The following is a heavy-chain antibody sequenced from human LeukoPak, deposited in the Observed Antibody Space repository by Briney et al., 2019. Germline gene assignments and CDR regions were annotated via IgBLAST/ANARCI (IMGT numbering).Heavy chain of an antibody. D-gene: IGHD2-2*01. V-gene: IGHV4-31*03. CDR1: GGSIITGDYY. CDR3: ARETFHCTTTICYPYYFDF. Sequence: TLSLTCSVSGGSIITGDYYWRWLRQHPGEGLEWVGYIYRSGDTYYNPSLRSRLTIPVDTSKNQFSLKLSSVTAADTAVYYCARETFHCTTTICYPYYFDFWGQGILVTVSS. CDR2: IYRSGDT. J-gene: IGHJ4*02.